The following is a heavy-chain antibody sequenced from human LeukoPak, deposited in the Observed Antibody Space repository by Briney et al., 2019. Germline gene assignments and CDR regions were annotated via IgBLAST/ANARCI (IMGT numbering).Heavy chain of an antibody. V-gene: IGHV3-7*01. CDR1: GLTFSNVW. Sequence: GGSLRLSCVASGLTFSNVWMSWLRQAPGKGLEWVANLNQDGSEKKYVDSVKGRFTISRDNAKNSLYLQMNSLRPEDTAVYYCARDGGIIAAVWGQGTLVTVSS. D-gene: IGHD6-13*01. CDR3: ARDGGIIAAV. J-gene: IGHJ4*02. CDR2: LNQDGSEK.